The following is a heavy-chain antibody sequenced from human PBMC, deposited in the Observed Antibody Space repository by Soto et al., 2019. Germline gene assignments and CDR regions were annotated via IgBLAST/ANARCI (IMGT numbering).Heavy chain of an antibody. J-gene: IGHJ3*02. V-gene: IGHV1-58*01. Sequence: SVKVSCKASGFTFTSSAVQWVRQARGQRLEWIGWIVVGSGNTNYAQKFQERVTITRDMSTSTAYMELSSLRSEDTAVYYCAEERVTYYYDSSGYYGAFDIWGQGTMVTVSS. D-gene: IGHD3-22*01. CDR1: GFTFTSSA. CDR2: IVVGSGNT. CDR3: AEERVTYYYDSSGYYGAFDI.